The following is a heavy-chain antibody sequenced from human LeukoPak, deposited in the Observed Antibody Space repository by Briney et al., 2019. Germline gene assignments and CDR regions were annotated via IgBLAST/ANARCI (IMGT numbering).Heavy chain of an antibody. V-gene: IGHV4-61*02. CDR1: GGSISSGSYY. D-gene: IGHD6-19*01. CDR3: ATRPGTGWAGVFDY. CDR2: IYTSGST. J-gene: IGHJ4*02. Sequence: PSETLSLTCTVSGGSISSGSYYWSWIRQPAGKGLEWIGRIYTSGSTNYNPSLKSRVTISVDTSKNQFSLKLSSVTAADTAVYYCATRPGTGWAGVFDYWGQGALVTVSS.